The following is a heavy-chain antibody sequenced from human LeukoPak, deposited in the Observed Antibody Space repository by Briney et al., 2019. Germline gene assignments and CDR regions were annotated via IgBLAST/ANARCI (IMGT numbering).Heavy chain of an antibody. D-gene: IGHD3-16*02. CDR1: GGSISSSYC. J-gene: IGHJ4*02. V-gene: IGHV4-4*02. Sequence: PSETLSLTCAVSGGSISSSYCWSWIRQPPGKGLEWIGEINHSGSTNYNPSLKSRVTISVDTSKNQFSLKLSSVTAADTAVYYCARGLLSYDYVWGSYRQSFYYFDYWGQGTLVTVSS. CDR2: INHSGST. CDR3: ARGLLSYDYVWGSYRQSFYYFDY.